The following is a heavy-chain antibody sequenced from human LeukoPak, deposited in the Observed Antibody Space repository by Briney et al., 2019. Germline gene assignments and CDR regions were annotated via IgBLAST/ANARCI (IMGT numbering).Heavy chain of an antibody. D-gene: IGHD2-2*01. CDR2: IYYSGNT. V-gene: IGHV4-59*01. CDR1: GGSISSYY. J-gene: IGHJ5*02. CDR3: ARDSLGYCSSTTCYGWFDP. Sequence: SETLSLTCTVSGGSISSYYWSWIRQPPGKGLEWIGYIYYSGNTNYNPSLKSRVTISVDTSKNQFSLKLSSVTAADTAVYYCARDSLGYCSSTTCYGWFDPWGQGTPVTVSS.